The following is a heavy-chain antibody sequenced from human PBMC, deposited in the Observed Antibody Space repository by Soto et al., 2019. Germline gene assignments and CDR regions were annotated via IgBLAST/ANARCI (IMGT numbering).Heavy chain of an antibody. CDR1: GFSFSTYA. CDR3: AKNQGPYSRDWPFDY. Sequence: GGSLRLSCAASGFSFSTYAMSWVRQAPGKGLEWVSVISGSGGSIYYADSVKGRFTISRDNSKNTLHLQMNSLRAEDTAIYYCAKNQGPYSRDWPFDYWGPGFLVTLSS. V-gene: IGHV3-23*01. J-gene: IGHJ4*02. D-gene: IGHD6-19*01. CDR2: ISGSGGSI.